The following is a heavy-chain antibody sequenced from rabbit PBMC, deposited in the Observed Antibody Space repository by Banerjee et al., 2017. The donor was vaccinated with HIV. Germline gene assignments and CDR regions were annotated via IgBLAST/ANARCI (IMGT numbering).Heavy chain of an antibody. CDR3: AREDNTDRHGSYGYVTLGFNL. V-gene: IGHV1S45*01. D-gene: IGHD6-1*01. J-gene: IGHJ4*01. Sequence: QEQLVESGGGLVQPEGSLTLTCKASGFTLSSSDYMCWVRQAPGKGLEWIGCIITDSGSAYYASWVNGRFTISKTSSTTVTLQMTSLTAADTATYFCAREDNTDRHGSYGYVTLGFNLWGPGTLVTVS. CDR2: IITDSGSA. CDR1: GFTLSSSDY.